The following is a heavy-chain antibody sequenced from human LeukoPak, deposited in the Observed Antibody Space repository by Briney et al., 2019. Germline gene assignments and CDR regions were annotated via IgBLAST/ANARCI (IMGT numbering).Heavy chain of an antibody. CDR3: ARGGAARPDY. CDR1: GFSFSVSG. J-gene: IGHJ4*02. Sequence: PGGSLRLSCAASGFSFSVSGMNWVRQAPGKGLEWVSYISATSSNINYADSVRGRFTISRDNAKNLLYLYMDSLRVEDMAVYYCARGGAARPDYWGQGTLVTVSS. V-gene: IGHV3-21*01. CDR2: ISATSSNI. D-gene: IGHD6-6*01.